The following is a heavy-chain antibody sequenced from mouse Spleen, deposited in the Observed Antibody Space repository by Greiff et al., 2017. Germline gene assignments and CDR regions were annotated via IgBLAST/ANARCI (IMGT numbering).Heavy chain of an antibody. CDR2: IRSKSNNYAT. V-gene: IGHV10-1*01. D-gene: IGHD2-13*01. CDR1: GFSFNTYA. Sequence: EVMLVESGGGLVQPKGSLKLSCAASGFSFNTYAMNWVRQAPGKGLEWVARIRSKSNNYATYYADSVKDRFTISRDDSESMLYLQMNNLKTEDTAMYYCVRHGLYFDYWGQGTTLTVSS. J-gene: IGHJ2*01. CDR3: VRHGLYFDY.